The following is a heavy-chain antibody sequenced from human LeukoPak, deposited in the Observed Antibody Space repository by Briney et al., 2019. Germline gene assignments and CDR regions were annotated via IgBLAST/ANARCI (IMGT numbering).Heavy chain of an antibody. D-gene: IGHD5-18*01. CDR2: INHSGST. Sequence: SETLSLTCAVYGGSFSGYYWSWIRQPPGKGLEWIGEINHSGSTNYNPSLKSRVTISVDTSKNQFSLKLSSVTAADTAVYYCARTVDTAMATRGFDYWGQGTLVTVSS. CDR1: GGSFSGYY. V-gene: IGHV4-34*01. CDR3: ARTVDTAMATRGFDY. J-gene: IGHJ4*02.